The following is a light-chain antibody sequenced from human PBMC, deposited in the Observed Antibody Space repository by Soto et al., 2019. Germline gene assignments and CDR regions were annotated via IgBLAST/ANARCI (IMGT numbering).Light chain of an antibody. V-gene: IGLV2-14*03. CDR2: DVT. J-gene: IGLJ3*02. CDR1: SSDVRGNNY. Sequence: QSVLTQPASVSGSPGQSITISCTGTSSDVRGNNYVSWYQHHPGKAPKLLIYDVTNRPSGVSNRFSGSKSGNTASLTISGLQAEDEGDYHCSSYTSSTTPWVFGGGTKLTVL. CDR3: SSYTSSTTPWV.